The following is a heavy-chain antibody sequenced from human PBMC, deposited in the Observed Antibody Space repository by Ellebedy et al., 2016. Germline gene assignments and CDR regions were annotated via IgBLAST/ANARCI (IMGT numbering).Heavy chain of an antibody. CDR2: ISWDSAVI. V-gene: IGHV3-9*01. Sequence: GGYLRLSXAGSGFTFNDYALHWVRQAPGKGLEWVSGISWDSAVIGYGGSVKGRFTISKDSAKNYLYLQMNSLRPEDTAFYYCAKGTMDYFYHWGQGTLVTVSS. D-gene: IGHD4/OR15-4a*01. J-gene: IGHJ4*02. CDR3: AKGTMDYFYH. CDR1: GFTFNDYA.